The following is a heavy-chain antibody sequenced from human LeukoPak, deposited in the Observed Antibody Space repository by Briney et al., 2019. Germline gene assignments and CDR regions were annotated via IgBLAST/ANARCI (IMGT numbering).Heavy chain of an antibody. CDR2: ISAYNGNT. CDR1: GYTFTSYG. CDR3: ARRIKSGSGYFFDY. J-gene: IGHJ4*02. D-gene: IGHD3-22*01. V-gene: IGHV1-18*01. Sequence: ASVKVSCKASGYTFTSYGITWVRQAPGQGLEWMGWISAYNGNTNYAQKLQGRVTMTTDTSTNTAYMELRSLRSDDTAVYYCARRIKSGSGYFFDYWGQGTLVTVSS.